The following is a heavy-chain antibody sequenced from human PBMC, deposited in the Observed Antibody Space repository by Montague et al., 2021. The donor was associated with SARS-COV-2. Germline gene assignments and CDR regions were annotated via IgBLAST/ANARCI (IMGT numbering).Heavy chain of an antibody. CDR3: ARVFRGQRLAFDF. CDR2: IYSSGSA. J-gene: IGHJ4*02. D-gene: IGHD6-25*01. Sequence: SETLSLTCTVSGSSITSYYWSWIRQAPGKGLEWIAYIYSSGSASHNPSLRSRVTMSVDKSTNQFSLRLNSVTAADTAVYYCARVFRGQRLAFDFWGQGALVIVSS. V-gene: IGHV4-59*12. CDR1: GSSITSYY.